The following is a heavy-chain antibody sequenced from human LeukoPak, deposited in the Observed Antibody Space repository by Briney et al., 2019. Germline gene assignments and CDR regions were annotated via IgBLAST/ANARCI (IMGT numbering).Heavy chain of an antibody. J-gene: IGHJ6*02. D-gene: IGHD3-22*01. CDR1: GYTFTSYG. CDR3: ARSHYYDSSGYYAYYYYYGMDV. CDR2: ISAYNGNT. V-gene: IGHV1-18*01. Sequence: GASVKVSCKASGYTFTSYGISWVRQAPGQGLEWMGWISAYNGNTNYAQKLQGRVTMTTDTSTSTAYMELRSLRSDDTAVYYCARSHYYDSSGYYAYYYYYGMDVWGQGTTVTVSS.